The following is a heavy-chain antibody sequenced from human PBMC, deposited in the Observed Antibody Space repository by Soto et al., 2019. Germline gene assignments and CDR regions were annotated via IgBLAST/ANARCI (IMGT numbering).Heavy chain of an antibody. Sequence: ASVKVSCKASGGTFSSYAISWVRQAPGQGLEWMGGIIPIFGTANYAQKFQGRVTITADESTSTAYMELSSLRSEDTAVYYYARGGVTVYYYYGMDVWGQGTTVTVSS. J-gene: IGHJ6*02. CDR2: IIPIFGTA. CDR1: GGTFSSYA. D-gene: IGHD1-26*01. CDR3: ARGGVTVYYYYGMDV. V-gene: IGHV1-69*13.